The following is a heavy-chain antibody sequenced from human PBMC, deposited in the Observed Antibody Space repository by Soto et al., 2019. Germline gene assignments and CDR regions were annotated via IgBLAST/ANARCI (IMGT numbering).Heavy chain of an antibody. CDR1: GFTFSSYS. CDR2: ISSSSSTI. CDR3: ARDSGYSYGPLDY. D-gene: IGHD5-18*01. Sequence: HPGGSLRLSCVASGFTFSSYSMNRVRQAPGKGLEWVSYISSSSSTIYYADSVKGRFTISRDNAKNSLYLQMNSLRAEDTAVYYCARDSGYSYGPLDYWGQGTLVTVSS. J-gene: IGHJ4*02. V-gene: IGHV3-48*01.